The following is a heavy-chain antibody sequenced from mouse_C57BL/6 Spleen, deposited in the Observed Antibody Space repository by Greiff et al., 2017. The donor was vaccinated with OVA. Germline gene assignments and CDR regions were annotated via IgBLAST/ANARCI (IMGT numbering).Heavy chain of an antibody. CDR2: IYPGDGDT. Sequence: VQLVESGAELVKPGASVKISCKASGYAFSSYWMNWVKQRPGKGLEWIGQIYPGDGDTNYNGKFKGKATLTADKSSSTAYMQLSSLTSEDSAVYFCAREGLGQGFAYWGQGTLVTVSA. CDR3: AREGLGQGFAY. D-gene: IGHD4-1*01. V-gene: IGHV1-80*01. CDR1: GYAFSSYW. J-gene: IGHJ3*01.